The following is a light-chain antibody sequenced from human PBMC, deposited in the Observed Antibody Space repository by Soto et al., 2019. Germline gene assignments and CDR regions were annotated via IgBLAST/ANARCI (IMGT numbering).Light chain of an antibody. J-gene: IGKJ1*01. V-gene: IGKV1-5*01. CDR1: QRISTW. CDR3: QQNYNLPPWT. Sequence: DIHITQPPSTLSASLRDGFTISCRASQRISTWLAWYQQKPGKVPKLLIYAASTLQDGVPSRFSGSGSGTYFTLTINSLQPEDSATYYCQQNYNLPPWTFGQGTKVDI. CDR2: AAS.